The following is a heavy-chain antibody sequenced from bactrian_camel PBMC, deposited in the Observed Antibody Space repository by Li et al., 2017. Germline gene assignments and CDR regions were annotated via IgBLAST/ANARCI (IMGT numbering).Heavy chain of an antibody. CDR2: IDSDGIT. CDR3: AAANEVWYGDHWGLPNRPQDYTY. J-gene: IGHJ4*01. CDR1: GFRHSGYC. Sequence: QVQLVESGGGSVPTGGSLRLSCVASGFRHSGYCMGWFRQAPGKERELVSSIDSDGITIYVDSAKGRFTISRDNDKNTVYLQMNSLKPEDTAMYYCAAANEVWYGDHWGLPNRPQDYTYWGQGTQVTVS. V-gene: IGHV3S9*01. D-gene: IGHD2*01.